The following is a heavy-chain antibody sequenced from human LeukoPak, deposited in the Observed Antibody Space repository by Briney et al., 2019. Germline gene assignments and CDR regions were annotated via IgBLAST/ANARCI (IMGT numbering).Heavy chain of an antibody. Sequence: PGGSLRLSCAASGFTFTNYWMSWVRQAPGKGLEWGANIKPDGSERYYVDSVKGRFTISRDNAKNSLYLQMSSLRAEDTAVYYCARDRWGYSYGGDWGQGTLVTVSS. J-gene: IGHJ4*02. CDR2: IKPDGSER. CDR3: ARDRWGYSYGGD. D-gene: IGHD5-18*01. CDR1: GFTFTNYW. V-gene: IGHV3-7*01.